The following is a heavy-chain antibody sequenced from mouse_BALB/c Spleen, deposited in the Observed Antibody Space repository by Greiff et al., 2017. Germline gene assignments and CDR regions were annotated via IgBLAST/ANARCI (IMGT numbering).Heavy chain of an antibody. Sequence: VQLQQSGPSLVKPSQTLSLICSVSGDSITSGYWNWIRKFPGNKLEYMGYISYSGSTYYNPSLKSRISITRDTSKNQYYLQLNSVTTEDTATYYCAGGEDGYYYFDYWGQGTTLTVSS. D-gene: IGHD2-3*01. CDR1: GDSITSGY. V-gene: IGHV3-8*02. CDR2: ISYSGST. J-gene: IGHJ2*01. CDR3: AGGEDGYYYFDY.